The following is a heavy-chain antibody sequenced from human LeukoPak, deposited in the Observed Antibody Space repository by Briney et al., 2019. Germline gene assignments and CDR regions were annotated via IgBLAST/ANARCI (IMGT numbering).Heavy chain of an antibody. CDR3: ARAGKYCSGGSCPYYYYGMDV. J-gene: IGHJ6*02. Sequence: GRSLRLSCAASGFTFSSYAMHRVRQAPGKGLEWVAVISYDGSNKYYADSVKGRFTISRDNSKNTLYLQMNSLRAEDTAVYYCARAGKYCSGGSCPYYYYGMDVWGQGTTVTVSS. CDR2: ISYDGSNK. V-gene: IGHV3-30-3*01. D-gene: IGHD2-15*01. CDR1: GFTFSSYA.